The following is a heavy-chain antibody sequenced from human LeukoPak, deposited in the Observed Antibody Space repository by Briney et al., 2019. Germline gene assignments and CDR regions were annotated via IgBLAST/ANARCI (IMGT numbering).Heavy chain of an antibody. CDR2: VSGSTHST. CDR1: GFTISTYA. D-gene: IGHD5-18*01. Sequence: GGSLRLSCAASGFTISTYAVSWVRQTPGKGLEWVATVSGSTHSTYYADSVKGRFTISRDNSKNTLYLQMNSLRAEDTAVYYCARATQLWSFDPWGQGTLVTVSS. J-gene: IGHJ5*02. V-gene: IGHV3-23*01. CDR3: ARATQLWSFDP.